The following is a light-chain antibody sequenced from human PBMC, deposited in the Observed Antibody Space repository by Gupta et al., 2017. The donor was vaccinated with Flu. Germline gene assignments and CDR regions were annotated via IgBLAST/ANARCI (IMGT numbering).Light chain of an antibody. Sequence: QSALTQPASMPGSPGQSITISCTGISGDAGTYNLVSWYQHHPGKAPKLIIYEVSKRPSGISNRFSGSKSGNTASLTISGLQAEDEADYYCCSYSRSSSTVFGTGTKVTVL. CDR1: SGDAGTYNL. CDR3: CSYSRSSSTV. J-gene: IGLJ1*01. V-gene: IGLV2-23*02. CDR2: EVS.